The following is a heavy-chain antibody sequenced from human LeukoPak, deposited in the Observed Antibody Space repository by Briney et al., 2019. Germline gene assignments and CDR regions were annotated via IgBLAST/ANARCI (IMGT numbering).Heavy chain of an antibody. D-gene: IGHD3-22*01. CDR1: GFTFSSYA. Sequence: QPGGSLRLSCAASGFTFSSYAMSWVRQAPGKGLEWVSAISGSGGSTYYADSVKGRFTISRDNSKNTLYLQMNSLGAEDTAVYYCAKAPSYYYDSRGFHYFDYWGQGTLVTVSS. J-gene: IGHJ4*02. V-gene: IGHV3-23*01. CDR3: AKAPSYYYDSRGFHYFDY. CDR2: ISGSGGST.